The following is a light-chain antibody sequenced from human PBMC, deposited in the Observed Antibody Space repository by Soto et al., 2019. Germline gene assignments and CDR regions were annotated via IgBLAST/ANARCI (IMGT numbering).Light chain of an antibody. J-gene: IGLJ1*01. CDR2: EVS. Sequence: QSALTQPPSASGSPGQSLTISCTGTSSDVGGYNYVSWYQQRPGKAPKLVIYEVSKRPSGVPDRFSGSKSGNTASLTVSGLQAEDEADYYCSSYAGSNNFDVFGTGTKVTVL. CDR3: SSYAGSNNFDV. CDR1: SSDVGGYNY. V-gene: IGLV2-8*01.